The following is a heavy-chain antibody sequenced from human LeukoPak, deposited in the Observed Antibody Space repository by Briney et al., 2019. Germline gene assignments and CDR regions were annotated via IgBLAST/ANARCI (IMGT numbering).Heavy chain of an antibody. D-gene: IGHD2-15*01. Sequence: GGSLRLSCAASGFTFSSYAMSWVRQAPGKGLEWVSAISGSGGSTYYADSVKGRFTISRDNSKNTLYLQMNSLRAEDTAVYYCAKDSPILGYCSGGSCYYPKFDYWGQGTLVTVSS. V-gene: IGHV3-23*01. CDR2: ISGSGGST. CDR3: AKDSPILGYCSGGSCYYPKFDY. CDR1: GFTFSSYA. J-gene: IGHJ4*02.